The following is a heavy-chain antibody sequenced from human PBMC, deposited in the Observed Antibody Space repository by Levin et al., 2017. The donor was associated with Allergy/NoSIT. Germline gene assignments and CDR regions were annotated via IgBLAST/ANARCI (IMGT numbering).Heavy chain of an antibody. CDR2: ISGSGGST. J-gene: IGHJ3*02. CDR3: AKVFGGLGEGSPADVDIVATMLWIAFDI. Sequence: GGSLRLSCAASGFTFSSYAMSWVRQAPGKGLEWVSAISGSGGSTYYADSVKGRFTISRDNSKNTLYLQMNSLRAEDTAVYYCAKVFGGLGEGSPADVDIVATMLWIAFDIWGQGTMVTVSS. D-gene: IGHD5-12*01. CDR1: GFTFSSYA. V-gene: IGHV3-23*01.